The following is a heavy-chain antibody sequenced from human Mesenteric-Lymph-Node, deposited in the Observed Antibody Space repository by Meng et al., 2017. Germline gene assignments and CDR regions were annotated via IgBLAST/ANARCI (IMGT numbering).Heavy chain of an antibody. Sequence: GESLKISCAASGFTFSSYGMNWVRQAPGKGLEWVSGISGSGTYTYYGDSVKGRFTISRDNSKNTLHLQMSSLRGDDAAVYYCAKEGDYGDYSYFDYWGQGTLVTVSS. D-gene: IGHD4-17*01. CDR3: AKEGDYGDYSYFDY. V-gene: IGHV3-23*01. CDR2: ISGSGTYT. J-gene: IGHJ4*02. CDR1: GFTFSSYG.